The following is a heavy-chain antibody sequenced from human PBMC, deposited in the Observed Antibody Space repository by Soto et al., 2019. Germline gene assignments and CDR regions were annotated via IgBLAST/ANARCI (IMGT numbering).Heavy chain of an antibody. Sequence: PGESLRLSCAASGFTFSSYAMSRVRQAPGKGLEWVSAISGSGGSTYYAESVKGRFTISRNNSKNTLYLQMNSLRAEDNAVYCCAKDARYCSSTSCYFLVLGEYFQHWGQGT. D-gene: IGHD2-2*01. V-gene: IGHV3-23*01. CDR2: ISGSGGST. CDR1: GFTFSSYA. CDR3: AKDARYCSSTSCYFLVLGEYFQH. J-gene: IGHJ1*01.